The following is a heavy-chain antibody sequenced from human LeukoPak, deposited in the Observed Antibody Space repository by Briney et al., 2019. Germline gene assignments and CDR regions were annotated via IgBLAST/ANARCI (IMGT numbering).Heavy chain of an antibody. D-gene: IGHD3-10*01. CDR2: IYYSGST. CDR3: ARVGKYYYGSGSYSYYFDY. J-gene: IGHJ4*02. Sequence: SETLSLTCTVSGGSISSYYWSWIRQPPGKGLEWIGYIYYSGSTNYNASLKSRVTISVDTSKNQFSLKLSSVTAADTAAYYCARVGKYYYGSGSYSYYFDYWGQGTLVTVSS. V-gene: IGHV4-59*01. CDR1: GGSISSYY.